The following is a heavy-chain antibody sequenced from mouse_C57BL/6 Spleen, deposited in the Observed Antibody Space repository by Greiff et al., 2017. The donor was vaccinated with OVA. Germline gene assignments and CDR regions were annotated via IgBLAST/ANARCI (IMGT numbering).Heavy chain of an antibody. CDR3: ARSDYDYDEAWFAY. CDR1: GYTFTDYY. Sequence: EVQRVESGPVLVKPGASVKMSCKASGYTFTDYYMNWVKQSHGKSLEWIGVINPYNGGTSYNQKFKGKATLTVDKSSSTAYMELNSLTSEDSAVYYCARSDYDYDEAWFAYWGQGTLVTVSA. CDR2: INPYNGGT. V-gene: IGHV1-19*01. D-gene: IGHD2-4*01. J-gene: IGHJ3*01.